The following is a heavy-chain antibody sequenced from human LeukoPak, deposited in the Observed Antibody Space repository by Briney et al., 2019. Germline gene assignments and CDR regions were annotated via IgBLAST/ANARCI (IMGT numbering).Heavy chain of an antibody. CDR3: AREDIVVVPAAIRDYYYYGMDV. CDR1: GFTFSSYW. J-gene: IGHJ6*02. V-gene: IGHV3-7*01. CDR2: IKQDGSEK. Sequence: GGSLRLSCAASGFTFSSYWMSWVRQAPGKGLEWVANIKQDGSEKYYVDSVKGRFTISRDNAKNSLYLQMNSLRAENTAVYYCAREDIVVVPAAIRDYYYYGMDVWGQGTTVTVSS. D-gene: IGHD2-2*01.